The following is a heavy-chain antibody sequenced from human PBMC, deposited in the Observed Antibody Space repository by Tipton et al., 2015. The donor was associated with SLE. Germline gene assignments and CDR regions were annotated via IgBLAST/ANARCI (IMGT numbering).Heavy chain of an antibody. J-gene: IGHJ4*02. CDR2: ISNSGST. CDR3: ARGEAGDY. V-gene: IGHV4-59*01. D-gene: IGHD6-19*01. Sequence: TLSLTCTVSGGSISSYYWSWIRQPPGKGLEWIGYISNSGSTNYNPSLKSRVTISVDTSKNQVSLKLSSVTAADTAVYYCARGEAGDYWGQGTLVTVSS. CDR1: GGSISSYY.